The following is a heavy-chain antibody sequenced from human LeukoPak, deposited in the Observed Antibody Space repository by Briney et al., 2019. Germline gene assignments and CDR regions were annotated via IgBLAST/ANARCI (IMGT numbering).Heavy chain of an antibody. CDR3: ARDLGTSGWYTFDF. Sequence: SQTLSLTCAISGDSVSSKNGAWNWIRQSPSRGHEWLGRTYYRSKWYDEYADSVKSRVTISPDTSKNQHSLHVYSVTPEDTAVYYCARDLGTSGWYTFDFWGQGALVTVSS. CDR1: GDSVSSKNGA. CDR2: TYYRSKWYD. V-gene: IGHV6-1*01. D-gene: IGHD6-19*01. J-gene: IGHJ5*01.